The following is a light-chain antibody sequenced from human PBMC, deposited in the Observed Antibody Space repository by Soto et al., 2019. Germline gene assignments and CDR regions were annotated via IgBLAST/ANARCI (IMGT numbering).Light chain of an antibody. Sequence: EIVLTQSPGTLSLSPGERATLSCGASQSISGSSLSWYQQKPGQAPRLLIYGASSRATDIPGRFSGSWSGAYFTLTISRLEPEGLAVYYWQHCGCSITFGQGTRLEIK. CDR2: GAS. CDR3: QHCGCSIT. V-gene: IGKV3-20*01. J-gene: IGKJ5*01. CDR1: QSISGSS.